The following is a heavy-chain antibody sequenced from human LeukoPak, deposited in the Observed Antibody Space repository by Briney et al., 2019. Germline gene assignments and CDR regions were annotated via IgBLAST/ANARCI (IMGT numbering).Heavy chain of an antibody. V-gene: IGHV1-8*01. Sequence: GASVKVSCKASGYTFTSYDINWVRQATGQGLEWMGWMNPNSGNTGYAQKFQGRVTMTRNTSISTAYMELSSLRSEDTAVYYCARSSSSWYGNWFDPWGQGTLVTVSS. CDR1: GYTFTSYD. CDR2: MNPNSGNT. D-gene: IGHD6-13*01. CDR3: ARSSSSWYGNWFDP. J-gene: IGHJ5*02.